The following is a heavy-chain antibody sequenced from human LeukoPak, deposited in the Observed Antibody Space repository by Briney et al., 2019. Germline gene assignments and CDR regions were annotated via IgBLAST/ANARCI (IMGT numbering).Heavy chain of an antibody. Sequence: ASVKVSCKASGGTFSSYAISWVRQAPGQGLEWMGGIIPIFGTANYAQKFQGRVTITADKSTSTAYMELSSLRSEDTAVYYCARAVVRSRNWFDPWGQGTLVTVSS. CDR3: ARAVVRSRNWFDP. D-gene: IGHD4-23*01. J-gene: IGHJ5*02. V-gene: IGHV1-69*06. CDR2: IIPIFGTA. CDR1: GGTFSSYA.